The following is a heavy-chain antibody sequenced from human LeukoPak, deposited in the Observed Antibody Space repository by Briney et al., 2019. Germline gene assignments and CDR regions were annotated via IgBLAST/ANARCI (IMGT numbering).Heavy chain of an antibody. D-gene: IGHD5-12*01. J-gene: IGHJ4*02. Sequence: ASVKVSCKASGYTFTGYYMHWVRQAPGQGLEWMGWINPNSGGTNYAQKFQGRVTMTRDTSISTAYMELSRLRSDDTAVYYCARTSHYVDIAATIPYGIYYFDSWGQGTLVTVSS. CDR1: GYTFTGYY. CDR3: ARTSHYVDIAATIPYGIYYFDS. V-gene: IGHV1-2*02. CDR2: INPNSGGT.